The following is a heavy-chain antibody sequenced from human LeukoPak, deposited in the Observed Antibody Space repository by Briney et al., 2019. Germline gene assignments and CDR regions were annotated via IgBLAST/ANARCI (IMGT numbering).Heavy chain of an antibody. D-gene: IGHD3-22*01. Sequence: SETLSLTCTVSGGSISSYYWSWIRQPPGKGLEWIGNIYYSGSTNYNPSLKSRVTISVDTSKNQFSLKLSFVTAADTAVYYCTRGSIAYYYMDVWGKGTTVTISS. V-gene: IGHV4-59*01. J-gene: IGHJ6*03. CDR3: TRGSIAYYYMDV. CDR1: GGSISSYY. CDR2: IYYSGST.